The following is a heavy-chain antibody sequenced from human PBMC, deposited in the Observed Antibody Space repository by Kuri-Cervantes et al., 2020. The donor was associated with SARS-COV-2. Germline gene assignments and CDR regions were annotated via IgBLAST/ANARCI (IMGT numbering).Heavy chain of an antibody. Sequence: ASVKVSCKASGYTFTSYGISWVRQAPGQGLEWMGWISAYNGNTNYAQKLQGIVTMTTDTSTSTAYMELRSLRSDDTAVYYCARDVLRFLEWLDYYYYYGMDVWGQGTTVTVSS. J-gene: IGHJ6*02. V-gene: IGHV1-18*04. CDR2: ISAYNGNT. CDR3: ARDVLRFLEWLDYYYYYGMDV. D-gene: IGHD3-3*01. CDR1: GYTFTSYG.